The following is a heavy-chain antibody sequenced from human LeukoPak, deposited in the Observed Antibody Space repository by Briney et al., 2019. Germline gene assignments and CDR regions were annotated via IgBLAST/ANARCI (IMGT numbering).Heavy chain of an antibody. CDR2: MNPSSGNT. J-gene: IGHJ6*04. V-gene: IGHV1-8*01. CDR3: ARGRPHGV. Sequence: ALVKLSCKASGYTCISYDINWERQATGQGPERMGWMNPSSGNTGYAPKFQGRVTMTRNTSINTAYMELSSLKSEDTAVYYCARGRPHGVWGKGTAVTVSS. CDR1: GYTCISYD.